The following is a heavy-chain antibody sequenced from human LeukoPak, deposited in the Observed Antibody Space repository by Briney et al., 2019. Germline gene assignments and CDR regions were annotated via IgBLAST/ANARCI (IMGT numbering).Heavy chain of an antibody. D-gene: IGHD3-16*02. CDR1: GGSFSGYY. CDR2: INHSGST. Sequence: SETLSLTCAVYGGSFSGYYWSWIRQPPGKGLEWIGEINHSGSTNYNPSLKSRVTISVDTSKNQFSLKLSSVTAADTAVYYCARAGLRLGESSPPYYFDYWGQGTLVTVSS. CDR3: ARAGLRLGESSPPYYFDY. J-gene: IGHJ4*02. V-gene: IGHV4-34*01.